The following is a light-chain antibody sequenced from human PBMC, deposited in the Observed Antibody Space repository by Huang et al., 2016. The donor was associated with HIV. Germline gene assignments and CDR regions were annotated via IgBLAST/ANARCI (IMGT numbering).Light chain of an antibody. CDR2: DAS. Sequence: EIVLTQSPGPLSLSPGKRAPLPCRASQSVSSSYLAWYKQKPGQAPRLLIYDASSRATGIPDRFNGSGSGTDFTLTISRLEPEDFAVYYCQQYSNSPGWTFGQGTKVEIK. CDR3: QQYSNSPGWT. CDR1: QSVSSSY. V-gene: IGKV3-20*01. J-gene: IGKJ1*01.